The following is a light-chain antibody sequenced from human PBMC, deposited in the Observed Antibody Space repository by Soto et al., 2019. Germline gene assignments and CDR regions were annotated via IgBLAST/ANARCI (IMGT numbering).Light chain of an antibody. V-gene: IGKV1-5*03. CDR1: RSLSCW. CDR3: QQYNSYWT. J-gene: IGKJ1*01. CDR2: KPS. Sequence: DIQMTQSPSTLSASVGDRVSLTCPAGRSLSCWLAWYHQTPGKAPKLPIYKPSSLESEVPARFSGSGSGTEFTLTISSLQPDDFATYYCQQYNSYWTFGQGTKVEIK.